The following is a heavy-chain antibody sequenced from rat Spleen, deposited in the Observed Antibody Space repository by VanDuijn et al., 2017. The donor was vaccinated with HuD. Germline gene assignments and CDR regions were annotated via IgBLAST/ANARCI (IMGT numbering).Heavy chain of an antibody. CDR2: ISYDGSST. J-gene: IGHJ3*01. CDR1: GFTFSDSR. V-gene: IGHV5-7*01. Sequence: EVPLVESGGGLVQPVRSRKLSSAASGFTFSDSRMAWFRQAPKKGLEWVATISYDGSSTHYRDSVKGRFTISRDNAKSTLYLQMDSLRSEDAATYYCAQPLAYWGQGTLVTVSS. CDR3: AQPLAY. D-gene: IGHD3-4*01.